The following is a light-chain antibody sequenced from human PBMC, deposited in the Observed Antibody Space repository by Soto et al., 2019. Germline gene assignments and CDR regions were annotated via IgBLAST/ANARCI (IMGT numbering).Light chain of an antibody. CDR2: TNN. J-gene: IGLJ3*02. V-gene: IGLV1-40*01. Sequence: QSVLTQPPSISGAPGQRVTMSCTGSSSNIGAGYDVHWYQHRPGTAPRLLIYTNNKRPSGVPDRFSGSKSGTSASLAITGLQADDEADYYCQSYDNRLSGSGVFGGGTQLTVL. CDR3: QSYDNRLSGSGV. CDR1: SSNIGAGYD.